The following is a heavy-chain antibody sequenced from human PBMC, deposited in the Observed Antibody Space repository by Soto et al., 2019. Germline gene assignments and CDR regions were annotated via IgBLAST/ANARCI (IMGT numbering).Heavy chain of an antibody. D-gene: IGHD5-12*01. V-gene: IGHV1-24*01. CDR2: FDPEDGET. CDR3: ATDLEANIVATTMGDY. J-gene: IGHJ4*02. Sequence: ASVKVSCEVSGYTLTELSMHWVRQAPGKGLEWMGGFDPEDGETIYAQKFQGRVTMTEDTSTDTAYMELSSLRSEDTAVYYCATDLEANIVATTMGDYWGQGTLVTVSS. CDR1: GYTLTELS.